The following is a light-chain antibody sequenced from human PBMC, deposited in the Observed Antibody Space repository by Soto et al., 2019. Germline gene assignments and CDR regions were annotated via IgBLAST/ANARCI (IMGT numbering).Light chain of an antibody. J-gene: IGLJ2*01. CDR1: NSDVGGYDY. CDR2: DVS. V-gene: IGLV2-14*01. CDR3: SSYKTSYTLV. Sequence: QSVLTQPASVSGSPGQSITISCTGANSDVGGYDYVSWYQQYPGKAPKLMIYDVSNRPSGISNRFSGSKSGNTASLTISGLQAEDEADYYCSSYKTSYTLVFGGGTKLTVL.